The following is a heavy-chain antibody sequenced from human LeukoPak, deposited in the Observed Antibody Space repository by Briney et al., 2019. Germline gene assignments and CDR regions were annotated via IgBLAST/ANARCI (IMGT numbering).Heavy chain of an antibody. Sequence: GGSLRLSCAASGFTFRSYAMHWVRQAPGKGLEWVALISNDANHKYYADSVKGRFTISRDNSKNTLYLQMNSLRAEDTAVFYCAKDRDSSSWYRGPFDYWGQGALVTVSS. CDR1: GFTFRSYA. V-gene: IGHV3-30-3*01. CDR2: ISNDANHK. D-gene: IGHD6-13*01. CDR3: AKDRDSSSWYRGPFDY. J-gene: IGHJ4*02.